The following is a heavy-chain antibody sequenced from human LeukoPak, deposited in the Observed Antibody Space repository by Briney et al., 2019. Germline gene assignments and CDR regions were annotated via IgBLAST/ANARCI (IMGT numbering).Heavy chain of an antibody. CDR1: GFTFSSYS. CDR3: ARAVTYYYDSSGYAGY. V-gene: IGHV3-21*04. Sequence: GGSLRLSCAASGFTFSSYSMNWVRQAPGKGLEWVSCISSSSSYIYYADSVKGRFTISRDNAKNSLYLQMNSLRAEDTAVYYCARAVTYYYDSSGYAGYWGQGTLVTVSS. J-gene: IGHJ4*02. CDR2: ISSSSSYI. D-gene: IGHD3-22*01.